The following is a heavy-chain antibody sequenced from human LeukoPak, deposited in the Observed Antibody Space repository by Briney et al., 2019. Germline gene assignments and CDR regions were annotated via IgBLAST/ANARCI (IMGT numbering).Heavy chain of an antibody. V-gene: IGHV4-59*01. D-gene: IGHD3-22*01. CDR2: IYYSGST. Sequence: SETLSLTCTVSGGSITSYYWSWIRQPPGKGLEWIGYIYYSGSTNYNPSLKSRVTISVDTSKDQFSLKLSSVTAADTAVYYCARRAYSSGYYYFDYWGQGALVTVSS. CDR3: ARRAYSSGYYYFDY. J-gene: IGHJ4*02. CDR1: GGSITSYY.